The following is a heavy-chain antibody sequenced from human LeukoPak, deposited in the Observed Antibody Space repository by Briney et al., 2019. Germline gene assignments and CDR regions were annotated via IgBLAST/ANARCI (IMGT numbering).Heavy chain of an antibody. J-gene: IGHJ6*02. V-gene: IGHV7-4-1*02. Sequence: ASVKVSCKASGYTFTSYAMNWVRQAPGQGLEWMGWINTNTGNPTYAQGFTGRFVFSLDTSVSTASLQISSLKAEDTAVYYCARVLTKLAPLRYFDWFPYGMDVWGQGTTVTVSS. CDR1: GYTFTSYA. D-gene: IGHD3-9*01. CDR2: INTNTGNP. CDR3: ARVLTKLAPLRYFDWFPYGMDV.